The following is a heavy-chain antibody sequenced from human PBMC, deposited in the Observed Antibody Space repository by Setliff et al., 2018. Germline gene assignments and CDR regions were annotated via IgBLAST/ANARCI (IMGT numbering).Heavy chain of an antibody. V-gene: IGHV3-48*01. CDR1: GFIFSAYS. J-gene: IGHJ4*02. D-gene: IGHD3-10*01. Sequence: GGSLRLSCAASGFIFSAYSMNWVRQAPGKGLEWVSYITSGSSTIYYADSVKGRFTISRDNAKNSLYLQMNSLIAEDTAVYYCARDLSPYYGSGSYPYNFDYWGQGTLVTVSS. CDR3: ARDLSPYYGSGSYPYNFDY. CDR2: ITSGSSTI.